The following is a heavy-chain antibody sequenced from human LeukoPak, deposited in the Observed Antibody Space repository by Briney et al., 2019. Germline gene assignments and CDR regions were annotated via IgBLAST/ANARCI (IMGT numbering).Heavy chain of an antibody. D-gene: IGHD6-19*01. CDR2: LRSDGGTT. CDR1: GFTFKNFA. Sequence: PGGSLRLSCVGSGFTFKNFAMHWVRQAPGKGLEYVSALRSDGGTTYYAESVKGRFIISRDNSKNTVYLQMGSLRSEDMGVYYCARARRSGQQSYYFDYWGQGTLVTVSS. J-gene: IGHJ4*02. CDR3: ARARRSGQQSYYFDY. V-gene: IGHV3-64*02.